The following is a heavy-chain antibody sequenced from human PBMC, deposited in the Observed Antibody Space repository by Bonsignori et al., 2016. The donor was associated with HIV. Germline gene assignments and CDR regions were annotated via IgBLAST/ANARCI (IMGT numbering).Heavy chain of an antibody. J-gene: IGHJ3*02. CDR3: ARDLGAVRGVSSAFDI. D-gene: IGHD3-10*01. V-gene: IGHV4-39*07. Sequence: WIRQPPGKGLEWIGSIYYSGSTYYNPSLKSRVTISVDTSKNQFSLKLSSVTAADTAVYYCARDLGAVRGVSSAFDIWGPRDNGHRLL. CDR2: IYYSGST.